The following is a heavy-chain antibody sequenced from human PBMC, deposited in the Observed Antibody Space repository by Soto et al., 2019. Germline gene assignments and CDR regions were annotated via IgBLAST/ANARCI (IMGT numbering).Heavy chain of an antibody. CDR1: GFTLRSFT. J-gene: IGHJ5*02. CDR3: TRDASRDSSARGWFDP. CDR2: ISSNSAYI. D-gene: IGHD6-13*01. V-gene: IGHV3-21*01. Sequence: GGCLRLACAASGFTLRSFTMNGVRQAPGKGLEWVSTISSNSAYIYYTDELRGRFTISRDNAKNSLHLQMNSLRAEDTAVYYCTRDASRDSSARGWFDPWGPGTLVTVPS.